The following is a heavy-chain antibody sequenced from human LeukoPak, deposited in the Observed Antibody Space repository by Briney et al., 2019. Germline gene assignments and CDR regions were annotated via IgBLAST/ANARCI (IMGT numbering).Heavy chain of an antibody. Sequence: ASVKVSCKASGYTFTSYDINWVRQATGQGLEWMGWMNPNSGNTGYAQKFQGRVTMTRNTSISTAYMELSSLRSEDTAVYYCVREYSYYYDSSGYYERYYYYYGMDVWGQGTTVTVSS. CDR3: VREYSYYYDSSGYYERYYYYYGMDV. V-gene: IGHV1-8*02. J-gene: IGHJ6*02. CDR1: GYTFTSYD. D-gene: IGHD3-22*01. CDR2: MNPNSGNT.